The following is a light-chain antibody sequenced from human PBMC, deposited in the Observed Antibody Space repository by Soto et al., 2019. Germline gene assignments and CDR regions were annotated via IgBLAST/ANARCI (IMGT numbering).Light chain of an antibody. Sequence: ETVLTQSPATLSLSPGQRATLSCRASQSVGTSLAWYQQKPGQPPRLLIYDASTRASYIPARFSGSGSGTDFTLTISSLEPEDFAVYYCQQCVAWPLLTIGGGTKVEL. CDR1: QSVGTS. J-gene: IGKJ4*01. CDR2: DAS. CDR3: QQCVAWPLLT. V-gene: IGKV3-11*01.